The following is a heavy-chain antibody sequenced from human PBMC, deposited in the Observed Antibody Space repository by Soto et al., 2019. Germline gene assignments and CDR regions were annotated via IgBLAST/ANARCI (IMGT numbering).Heavy chain of an antibody. CDR2: IYPGDSDT. D-gene: IGHD6-19*01. Sequence: GESLKISCKGSGYSFTSYWIGWMRQMPGKGLEWMGIIYPGDSDTRYSPSFQGQVTISADKSISTAYLQWSSLKASDTAMYYCARSSGWYGGKYYYYGMDVWGQGTTVTVSS. V-gene: IGHV5-51*01. CDR3: ARSSGWYGGKYYYYGMDV. CDR1: GYSFTSYW. J-gene: IGHJ6*02.